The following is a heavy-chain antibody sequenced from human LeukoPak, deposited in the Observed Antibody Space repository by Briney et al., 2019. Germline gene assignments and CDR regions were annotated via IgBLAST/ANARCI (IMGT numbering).Heavy chain of an antibody. V-gene: IGHV1-69*04. Sequence: SVKVSCKASGGTFSSNASSLERQAPGQGLEWMGRIIPILGIANYAQKFQGRVTITADKSTSTAYMELSSLRSEDTAVYYCARVHSSPPELYYFDDWGQGTLVTVSS. J-gene: IGHJ4*02. CDR1: GGTFSSNA. D-gene: IGHD1-26*01. CDR3: ARVHSSPPELYYFDD. CDR2: IIPILGIA.